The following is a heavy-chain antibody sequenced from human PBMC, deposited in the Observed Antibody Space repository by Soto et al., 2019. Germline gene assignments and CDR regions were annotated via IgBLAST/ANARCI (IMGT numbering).Heavy chain of an antibody. J-gene: IGHJ4*02. CDR1: GSSLSTNGVG. CDR2: IFWNDDR. Sequence: QITLKESGPTLVKPTQTLTLTCAFSGSSLSTNGVGLAWIRQPPGKALEWLALIFWNDDRRYSPSLKSRLTIVKDTSKNQVVLTMTDMDPVDTETYYCAHRPSTARGYFDYWGQGTVVTVSS. CDR3: AHRPSTARGYFDY. V-gene: IGHV2-5*01. D-gene: IGHD2-15*01.